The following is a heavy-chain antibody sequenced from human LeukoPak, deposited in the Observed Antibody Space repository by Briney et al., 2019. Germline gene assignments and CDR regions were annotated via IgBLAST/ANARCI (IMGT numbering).Heavy chain of an antibody. Sequence: GGSLRLSCTASGFTLSTYWMSWVRQAPGKGLEWVANTREDGSEKYYVDSVKGRFTISRDNAKNSLYLQMNSLRVEDTAVYYCARAPLGPHYFDYWGQGTLVAVSS. CDR2: TREDGSEK. V-gene: IGHV3-7*01. CDR1: GFTLSTYW. CDR3: ARAPLGPHYFDY. J-gene: IGHJ4*02.